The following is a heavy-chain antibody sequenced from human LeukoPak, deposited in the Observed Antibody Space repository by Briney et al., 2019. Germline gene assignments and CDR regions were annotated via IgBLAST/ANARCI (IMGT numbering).Heavy chain of an antibody. CDR2: MSYDGGNK. CDR3: AKDRQGDYGDFDSPDY. V-gene: IGHV3-30*18. J-gene: IGHJ4*02. Sequence: GGSLRLSCAASGFTFSNYGMHWVRQAPGKGLEWVAVMSYDGGNKYYADSVKGRFSISRDNSKNTLYLQMNSLRTEDTAVYYCAKDRQGDYGDFDSPDYWGQETLVTVSS. D-gene: IGHD4-17*01. CDR1: GFTFSNYG.